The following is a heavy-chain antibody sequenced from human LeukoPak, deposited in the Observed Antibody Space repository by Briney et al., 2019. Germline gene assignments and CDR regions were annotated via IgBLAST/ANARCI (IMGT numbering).Heavy chain of an antibody. CDR3: GTVLRRDVWTGFPLIDY. D-gene: IGHD3/OR15-3a*01. J-gene: IGHJ4*02. CDR2: FDPEDGET. Sequence: GASVKVSCKVSGYTLSELSMHWVRQAHGKGLEWMGGFDPEDGETVYAQKFQGRVTMTEDTSTDTAYMELSSLRSEDTAVYYCGTVLRRDVWTGFPLIDYWGQGALVTVSS. V-gene: IGHV1-24*01. CDR1: GYTLSELS.